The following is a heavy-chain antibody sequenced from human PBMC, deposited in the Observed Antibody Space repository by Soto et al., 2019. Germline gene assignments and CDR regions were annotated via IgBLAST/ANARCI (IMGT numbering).Heavy chain of an antibody. J-gene: IGHJ4*02. CDR3: ASGPSGDKVDY. D-gene: IGHD7-27*01. CDR1: GGSISNVHYC. V-gene: IGHV4-30-4*01. CDR2: IYNGGTT. Sequence: QVQLQESGPGLVKPSQTLSLTCTVSGGSISNVHYCWSWIRQPPDQGPEWIGHIYNGGTTYYNPSLRSRVTISADTSKNQFSLKLTSVSAAHSAIYYCASGPSGDKVDYWGQGILVTVSS.